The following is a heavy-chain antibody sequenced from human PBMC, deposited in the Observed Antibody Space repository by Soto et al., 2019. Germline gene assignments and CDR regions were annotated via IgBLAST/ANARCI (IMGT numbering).Heavy chain of an antibody. CDR3: ARGWYFDIVTHGLDV. D-gene: IGHD3-9*01. CDR1: GESFRGYH. Sequence: QVQLQQWGAGLLKPAETLSLNCSVYGESFRGYHWTWIRQAPGKGLEWIAEINHSGSTNYNPSLRNRVTKSVDTSKKQFSLSLSSVTAAETAMYYCARGWYFDIVTHGLDVWGQGTTVTVSS. J-gene: IGHJ6*02. V-gene: IGHV4-34*01. CDR2: INHSGST.